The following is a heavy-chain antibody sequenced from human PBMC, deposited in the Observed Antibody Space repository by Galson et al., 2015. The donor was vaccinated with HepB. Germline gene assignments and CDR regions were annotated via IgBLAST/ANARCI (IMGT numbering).Heavy chain of an antibody. Sequence: SLRLSCAASGFTFSSYSMNWVRQAPGKGLEWVSSISSSSSYIYYADSVKGRFTISRDNAKNSLYLQMNSLRAEDTAVYYCAKQIRRDGYNSGGFFDYWGQGTLVTVSS. CDR2: ISSSSSYI. CDR1: GFTFSSYS. J-gene: IGHJ4*02. CDR3: AKQIRRDGYNSGGFFDY. V-gene: IGHV3-21*01. D-gene: IGHD5-24*01.